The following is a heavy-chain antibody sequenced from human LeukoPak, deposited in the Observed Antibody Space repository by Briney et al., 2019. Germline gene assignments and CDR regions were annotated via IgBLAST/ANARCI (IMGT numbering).Heavy chain of an antibody. V-gene: IGHV4-34*01. CDR3: ARDVEAYYGGDCSSSDY. CDR1: GGSFSGYY. D-gene: IGHD2-21*02. CDR2: INHSGST. Sequence: PSETLSLTCAVYGGSFSGYYWSWLRQPPGKGLEWIGEINHSGSTNYNPSLKSRVTISVDTSKNQFSLKLSSVTAADTAVYYCARDVEAYYGGDCSSSDYWGQGTLVTVSS. J-gene: IGHJ4*02.